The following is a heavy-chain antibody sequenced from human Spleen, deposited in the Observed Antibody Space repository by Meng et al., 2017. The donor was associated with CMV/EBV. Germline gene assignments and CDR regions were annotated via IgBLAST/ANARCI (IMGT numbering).Heavy chain of an antibody. CDR1: GFTVSSNY. V-gene: IGHV3-66*02. Sequence: GESLKISCAASGFTVSSNYMSWVRQAPGKGLEWVSVIYSGGSTYYADSVKGRFTISRDNSKNTLYLQMNSLRAEDTAVYYCARGEGDYYDSSGYFQHWGQGTLVTVSS. J-gene: IGHJ1*01. CDR2: IYSGGST. D-gene: IGHD3-22*01. CDR3: ARGEGDYYDSSGYFQH.